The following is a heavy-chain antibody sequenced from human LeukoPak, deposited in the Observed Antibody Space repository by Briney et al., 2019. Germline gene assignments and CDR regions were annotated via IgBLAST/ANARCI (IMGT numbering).Heavy chain of an antibody. Sequence: GGSLRLSCAASGSTFSSYAMSWVRQAPGKGLEWVSAISGSGGSTYYADSVKGRFTISRDNSKNTLYLQMNSLRAEDTAVYYCAKAIYSSSRMDVWGQGTTVTVSS. CDR1: GSTFSSYA. CDR3: AKAIYSSSRMDV. D-gene: IGHD6-13*01. J-gene: IGHJ6*02. CDR2: ISGSGGST. V-gene: IGHV3-23*01.